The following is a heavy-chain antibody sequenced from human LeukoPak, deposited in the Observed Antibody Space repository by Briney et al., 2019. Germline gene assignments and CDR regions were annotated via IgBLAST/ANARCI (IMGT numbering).Heavy chain of an antibody. Sequence: GGSLRLSCTASGFPFSSYWVHWVRQSQEKRLVWVSRINEDGRVTDYADSVKGRFTISRDNARNTLYLQMHSLRVEDTAVYYCARDLRGIHDYWGQGTLVTVSS. CDR2: INEDGRVT. CDR3: ARDLRGIHDY. J-gene: IGHJ4*02. CDR1: GFPFSSYW. V-gene: IGHV3-74*01. D-gene: IGHD3-16*01.